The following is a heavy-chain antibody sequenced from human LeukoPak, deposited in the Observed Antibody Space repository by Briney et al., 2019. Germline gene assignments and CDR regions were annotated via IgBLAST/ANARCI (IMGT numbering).Heavy chain of an antibody. CDR2: IYNSGST. J-gene: IGHJ5*02. Sequence: SETLSLTCTVSGGSISSYYWSWIRQPAGKGLEWIGRIYNSGSTSYNPSLKSRVTMSVDTSNNQFSLKLNSVTAADTAVYYCARDRYCSGGSCYRWFDPWGQGTLVTVSS. V-gene: IGHV4-4*07. CDR3: ARDRYCSGGSCYRWFDP. CDR1: GGSISSYY. D-gene: IGHD2-15*01.